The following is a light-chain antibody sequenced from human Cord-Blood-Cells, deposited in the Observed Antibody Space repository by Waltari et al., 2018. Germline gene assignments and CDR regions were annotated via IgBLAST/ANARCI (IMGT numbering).Light chain of an antibody. CDR2: AAS. CDR3: QQSYSTPRT. Sequence: DIQMTQSPSSRSASVGDSVTITCRARQSISSYLTWYQQKPGKAPKLLIYAASSLHTGVPARFSGSGSGTDFTLTISSLQPEDFATYYCQQSYSTPRTFGQGTKVEIK. V-gene: IGKV1-39*01. CDR1: QSISSY. J-gene: IGKJ1*01.